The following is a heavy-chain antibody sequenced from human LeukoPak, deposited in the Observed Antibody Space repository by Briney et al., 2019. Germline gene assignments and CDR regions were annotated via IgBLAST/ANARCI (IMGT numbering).Heavy chain of an antibody. Sequence: GRSLRLSCAASGFTFSSYGMHWVRQAPGKGLEWVAVIWYDGSNKYYADSVKGRFTISRDNSKNTLYLQMNSLRAEDTAVYYCARDGDSSGYYAAFDIWGQGTMVTVSS. CDR3: ARDGDSSGYYAAFDI. V-gene: IGHV3-33*01. CDR2: IWYDGSNK. CDR1: GFTFSSYG. J-gene: IGHJ3*02. D-gene: IGHD3-22*01.